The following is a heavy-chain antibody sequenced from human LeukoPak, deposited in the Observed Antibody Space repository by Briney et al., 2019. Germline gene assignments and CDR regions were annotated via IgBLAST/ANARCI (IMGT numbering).Heavy chain of an antibody. CDR2: IIPIFGTA. J-gene: IGHJ4*02. D-gene: IGHD4-17*01. V-gene: IGHV1-69*13. Sequence: SVKVSCKASGGTFISYAISWVRQAPGQGLEWMGGIIPIFGTANYAQKFQGRVTITADESTSTAYMELSSLRSEDTAVYYCARDLFQGDYGDYVFWGQGTLVTVSS. CDR1: GGTFISYA. CDR3: ARDLFQGDYGDYVF.